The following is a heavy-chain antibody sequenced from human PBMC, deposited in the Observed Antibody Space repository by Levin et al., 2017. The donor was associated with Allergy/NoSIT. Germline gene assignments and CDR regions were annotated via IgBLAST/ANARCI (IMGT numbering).Heavy chain of an antibody. D-gene: IGHD3-10*01. CDR1: GLSFSDAW. Sequence: AGGSLRLSCAASGLSFSDAWMNWVRQAPGKGLEWVGRIKSNTDGGTTVYAAPVKGRFTISRDDSKNTSFLHMDSLKTEDTAVYYCTTYYYSSIHGMDVWGQGTTVIVSS. CDR3: TTYYYSSIHGMDV. V-gene: IGHV3-15*01. J-gene: IGHJ6*02. CDR2: IKSNTDGGTT.